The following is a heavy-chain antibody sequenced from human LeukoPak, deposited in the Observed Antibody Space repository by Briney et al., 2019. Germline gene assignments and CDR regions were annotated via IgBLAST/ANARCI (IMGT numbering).Heavy chain of an antibody. J-gene: IGHJ4*02. CDR2: INPSGGST. Sequence: ASVKVSCKASGYTFINYYLRWVRQAPGQGLEWMGIINPSGGSTSYSQKFQGRVTMTRDTSTSTVYMELSSLRSEDTAVFYCARDGSGSYFDYFDYWGQGTLVTVSS. D-gene: IGHD1-26*01. CDR1: GYTFINYY. V-gene: IGHV1-46*01. CDR3: ARDGSGSYFDYFDY.